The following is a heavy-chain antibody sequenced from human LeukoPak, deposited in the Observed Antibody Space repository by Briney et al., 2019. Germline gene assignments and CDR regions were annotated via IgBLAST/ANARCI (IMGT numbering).Heavy chain of an antibody. Sequence: ASVTLSFNSTGGTFSNSGFCWVRQPPDPGHEWKGGIVLDFSTVSYAQKFQDRVTITADDFTTTAYRELSSLRSEDTAVYYCARWADNCTIASCNTPLDYWGQGSLVTVST. CDR2: IVLDFSTV. CDR1: GGTFSNSG. CDR3: ARWADNCTIASCNTPLDY. D-gene: IGHD2-2*02. J-gene: IGHJ4*02. V-gene: IGHV1-69*13.